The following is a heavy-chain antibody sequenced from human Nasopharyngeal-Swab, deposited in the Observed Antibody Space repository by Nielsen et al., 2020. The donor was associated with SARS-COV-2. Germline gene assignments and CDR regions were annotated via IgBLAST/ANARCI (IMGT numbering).Heavy chain of an antibody. Sequence: GESLKISCAASGFTFSSYSMNWVRQAPGKGLEWVSYISSSSSTIYYADSVKGRFTISRDNAKNSLYLQMNSLRAEDTAVYYCARDVVDCTGGVCYESEFGYWGQGTLVTVSS. CDR1: GFTFSSYS. CDR3: ARDVVDCTGGVCYESEFGY. J-gene: IGHJ4*02. V-gene: IGHV3-48*04. D-gene: IGHD2-8*02. CDR2: ISSSSSTI.